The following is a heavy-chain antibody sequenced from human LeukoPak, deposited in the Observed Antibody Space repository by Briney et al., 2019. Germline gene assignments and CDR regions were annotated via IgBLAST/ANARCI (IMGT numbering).Heavy chain of an antibody. CDR2: MNPNSGNT. V-gene: IGHV1-8*01. J-gene: IGHJ6*02. D-gene: IGHD1-14*01. CDR1: GYTFTSYD. Sequence: GASVKVSCKASGYTFTSYDINWVRQATGQGLEWMGWMNPNSGNTDYAQKFQGRVTMTRNTSISTAYMGLSSLRSEDTAVYYCASFRNSYYYYYYGMDVWGQGTTVTVSS. CDR3: ASFRNSYYYYYYGMDV.